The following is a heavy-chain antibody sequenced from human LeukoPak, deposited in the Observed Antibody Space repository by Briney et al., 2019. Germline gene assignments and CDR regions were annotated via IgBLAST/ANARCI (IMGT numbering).Heavy chain of an antibody. CDR2: VSWDGNNI. D-gene: IGHD3-10*01. Sequence: PGGSRRLSCVASGFSFDDYAMHWVRQAPGKGLEWVSGVSWDGNNIGYADSVKGRFTISRDNAKNSLYLQMNSLRAEDTALYYCGKSTVGRYNYYMDVWGKGTTVTVSS. J-gene: IGHJ6*03. CDR3: GKSTVGRYNYYMDV. V-gene: IGHV3-9*01. CDR1: GFSFDDYA.